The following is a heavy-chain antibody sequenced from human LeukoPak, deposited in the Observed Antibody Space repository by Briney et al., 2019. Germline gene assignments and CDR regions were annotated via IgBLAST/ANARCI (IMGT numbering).Heavy chain of an antibody. CDR3: ARDLLSLRYFDWLSTAYYYYYGMDV. Sequence: GASVKVPCKASGYTFTGYYMHWVRQAPGQGLEWMGWINPNSGGTNYAQKFQGRVTMTRDTSISTAYMELSRLRSDDTAVYYCARDLLSLRYFDWLSTAYYYYYGMDVWGQGTTVTVSS. D-gene: IGHD3-9*01. J-gene: IGHJ6*02. CDR2: INPNSGGT. CDR1: GYTFTGYY. V-gene: IGHV1-2*02.